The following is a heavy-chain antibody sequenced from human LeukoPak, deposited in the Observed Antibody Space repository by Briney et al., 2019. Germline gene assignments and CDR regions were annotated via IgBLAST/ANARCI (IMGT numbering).Heavy chain of an antibody. V-gene: IGHV4-31*03. J-gene: IGHJ4*02. CDR1: GGSISSGGYY. Sequence: SETLSLTCTVSGGSISSGGYYWSWIRQHPGKGLEWIGYTYYSGSTYYNPSLKSRVTISVDTSKNQFSLKLSSVTAADTAVYYCARSIVGATFVDYWGQGTLVTVSS. D-gene: IGHD1-26*01. CDR3: ARSIVGATFVDY. CDR2: TYYSGST.